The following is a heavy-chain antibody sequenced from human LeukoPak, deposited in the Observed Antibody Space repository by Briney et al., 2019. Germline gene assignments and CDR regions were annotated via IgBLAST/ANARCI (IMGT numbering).Heavy chain of an antibody. J-gene: IGHJ5*02. D-gene: IGHD6-19*01. Sequence: ASVKVSCKASGYTFTGYYMHWVRQAPGQGLEWMGWINPNSGGTNYAQKFQGRVTMTRDTSISTAYMELRRLRSDDTAVYYCARGSLAGTAGAGTGYWLDPWGEESLLTVS. V-gene: IGHV1-2*02. CDR1: GYTFTGYY. CDR3: ARGSLAGTAGAGTGYWLDP. CDR2: INPNSGGT.